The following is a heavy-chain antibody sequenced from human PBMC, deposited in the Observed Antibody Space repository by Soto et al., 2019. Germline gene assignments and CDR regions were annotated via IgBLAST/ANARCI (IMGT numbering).Heavy chain of an antibody. CDR2: IIPVIDTV. V-gene: IGHV1-69*01. D-gene: IGHD3-22*01. J-gene: IGHJ4*02. CDR1: GVLFSSYA. CDR3: VRGGSGYVWFNEF. Sequence: QEQLVQSGAEVKKSGSSVKVSCKDTGVLFSSYAVSWVRQAPGQGLEWMGGIIPVIDTVYYAQKFKGRVTITADESTNTAYMELSSLRSEDTAMYYCVRGGSGYVWFNEFWGQGTLVTVSS.